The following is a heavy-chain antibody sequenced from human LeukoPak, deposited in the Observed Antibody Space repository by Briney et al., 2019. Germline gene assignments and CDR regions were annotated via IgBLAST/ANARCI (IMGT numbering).Heavy chain of an antibody. CDR3: ARQGRAVTLDY. CDR1: GYSFTSYW. V-gene: IGHV5-51*01. Sequence: GESLKISCKGSGYSFTSYWIGWVRQMPGKGPEWMGIIYPGDSNTRYSPSFQGQVTISVDKSISTAYLQWSSLKASDTAMYYCARQGRAVTLDYWGQGTLVTVSS. CDR2: IYPGDSNT. D-gene: IGHD6-19*01. J-gene: IGHJ4*02.